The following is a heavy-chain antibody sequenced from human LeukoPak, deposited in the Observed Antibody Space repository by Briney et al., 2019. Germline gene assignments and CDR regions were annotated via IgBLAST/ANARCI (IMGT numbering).Heavy chain of an antibody. Sequence: GRSLRVSCTASGFTFRDYNINWFRQAPGRGLEWVGFIRSKADGGTTEYAASVKGRFTISRDDSKNVAYLQINNLRAEDTAPYYCARDDRPSGHDFDYWGQGTLVTVSS. D-gene: IGHD6-6*01. J-gene: IGHJ4*02. CDR2: IRSKADGGTT. V-gene: IGHV3-49*03. CDR3: ARDDRPSGHDFDY. CDR1: GFTFRDYN.